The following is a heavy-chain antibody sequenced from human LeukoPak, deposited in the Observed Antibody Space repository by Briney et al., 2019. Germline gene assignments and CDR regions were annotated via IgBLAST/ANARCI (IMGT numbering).Heavy chain of an antibody. J-gene: IGHJ4*02. CDR3: ARRDSSSVVPRWDS. Sequence: SETLSLTCTVSGGSIISSSYYWGLIRQPPGKGLEWIGSIYYSGNTYYNPSLRSRVTISVDTSKNQFSLKLSSVTAADTAVYYCARRDSSSVVPRWDSLGQGTLVTVSS. V-gene: IGHV4-39*01. CDR2: IYYSGNT. D-gene: IGHD6-13*01. CDR1: GGSIISSSYY.